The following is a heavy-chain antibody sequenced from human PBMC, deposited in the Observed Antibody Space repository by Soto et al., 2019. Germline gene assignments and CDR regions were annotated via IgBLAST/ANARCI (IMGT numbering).Heavy chain of an antibody. CDR1: GGSLSNYG. J-gene: IGHJ6*01. CDR3: ARGAATKIVVTTYYGMDV. CDR2: IIPVFGTP. V-gene: IGHV1-69*12. D-gene: IGHD3-22*01. Sequence: QVQLVQSGAEVKKPGSSVKVSCKASGGSLSNYGISWVRQAPGQGLEWMGAIIPVFGTPTYAQKFLDRVTVTADESTTTVYMEVRSLTSEDTAVYYCARGAATKIVVTTYYGMDVWGQGNTVTVSS.